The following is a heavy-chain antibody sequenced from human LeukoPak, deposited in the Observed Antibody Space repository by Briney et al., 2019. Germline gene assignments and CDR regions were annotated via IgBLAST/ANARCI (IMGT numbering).Heavy chain of an antibody. D-gene: IGHD3-3*01. CDR2: ISSSSSYI. CDR3: ARDDFGVVIYFDY. CDR1: GFTFSSYS. J-gene: IGHJ4*02. Sequence: GGSLRLSCPASGFTFSSYSMNWVRQAPGKGLEWVSSISSSSSYIYYADSVKGRFTISRDNAKNSLYLQMNSLRAEDTAVYYCARDDFGVVIYFDYWGQGTLVTVSS. V-gene: IGHV3-21*01.